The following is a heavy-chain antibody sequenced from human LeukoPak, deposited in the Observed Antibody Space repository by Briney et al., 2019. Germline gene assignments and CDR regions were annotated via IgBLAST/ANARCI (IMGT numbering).Heavy chain of an antibody. Sequence: SETLSLTCTVSGGSISSYYWSWIRQPPGKGLEWIGYIYYSGSTNFNPSLKSRVTISVDTSKNQFSLKLSSVTAADTAVYYCASGLRFGRDYWGQGTLVTVSS. J-gene: IGHJ4*02. V-gene: IGHV4-59*01. D-gene: IGHD3-10*01. CDR3: ASGLRFGRDY. CDR2: IYYSGST. CDR1: GGSISSYY.